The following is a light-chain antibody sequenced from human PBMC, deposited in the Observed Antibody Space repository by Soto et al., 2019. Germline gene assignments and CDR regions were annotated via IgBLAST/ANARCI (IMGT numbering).Light chain of an antibody. CDR2: GAS. Sequence: IVLTQSPGTLSLSPGERATISCRASQSVSSTYIAWYQQNPGQAPRLLIYGASSRATGIPDRFSGSGSGTDFTLTIIRLEPEDFAVYFCQQYGRTPPFTFGQGNKVEIK. CDR3: QQYGRTPPFT. V-gene: IGKV3-20*01. J-gene: IGKJ2*01. CDR1: QSVSSTY.